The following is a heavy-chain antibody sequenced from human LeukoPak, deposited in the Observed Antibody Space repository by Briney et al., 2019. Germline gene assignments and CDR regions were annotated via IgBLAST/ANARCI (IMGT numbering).Heavy chain of an antibody. V-gene: IGHV3-48*01. J-gene: IGHJ4*02. Sequence: QPGGSLRLSCTTSGFTFGDYAMSWFRQAPGKGLEWVSYISSSSSTIYYADSVKGRFTISRDNSKNTVYLQMNSLRTEDTAVYYCARGEVPSTNWYTIDYWGQGTLVTVSS. CDR3: ARGEVPSTNWYTIDY. D-gene: IGHD6-13*01. CDR1: GFTFGDYA. CDR2: ISSSSSTI.